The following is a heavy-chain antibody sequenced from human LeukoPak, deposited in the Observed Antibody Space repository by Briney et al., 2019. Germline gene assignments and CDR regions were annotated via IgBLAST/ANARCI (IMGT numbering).Heavy chain of an antibody. CDR2: ISSCSSYI. Sequence: PGGSLRLSCAASGFTFSSYSMNWVRQAPGKGLEWVSSISSCSSYIYYADSVKGRFTISRDNAKNSLYLQMNSLRAEDTAVYYCARDPNGGSYLSNWGQGTLVTVSS. D-gene: IGHD2-15*01. V-gene: IGHV3-21*01. J-gene: IGHJ4*02. CDR3: ARDPNGGSYLSN. CDR1: GFTFSSYS.